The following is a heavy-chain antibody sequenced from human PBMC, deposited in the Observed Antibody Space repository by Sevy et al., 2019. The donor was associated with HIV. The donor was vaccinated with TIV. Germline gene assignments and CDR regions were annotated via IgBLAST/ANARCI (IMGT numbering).Heavy chain of an antibody. V-gene: IGHV3-30-3*01. Sequence: GGSLRLSCAASGITFSSHAMHWVRQAPGKGLEWVTIISYDGSNKYYADSVKGRFTISRDNSKNTLYLQMNSLRAEDTAVYYCARADYGDYSREFDYWGQGTLVTVSS. J-gene: IGHJ4*02. CDR2: ISYDGSNK. CDR1: GITFSSHA. CDR3: ARADYGDYSREFDY. D-gene: IGHD4-17*01.